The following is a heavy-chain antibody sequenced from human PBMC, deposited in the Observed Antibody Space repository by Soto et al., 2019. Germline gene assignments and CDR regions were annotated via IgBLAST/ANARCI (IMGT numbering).Heavy chain of an antibody. V-gene: IGHV1-69*12. J-gene: IGHJ4*02. Sequence: QVQLVQSGAGVRQPASSVKVSCKTSGGTFSSYAISWVRQAPGQGLEWMGGIVPIVDTSTYAQKFQGRVTITADESTSTAYMELSSLRSDDTAIYYCVRVVAIPGYPDNWCQGTLVTVYS. CDR1: GGTFSSYA. D-gene: IGHD5-12*01. CDR2: IVPIVDTS. CDR3: VRVVAIPGYPDN.